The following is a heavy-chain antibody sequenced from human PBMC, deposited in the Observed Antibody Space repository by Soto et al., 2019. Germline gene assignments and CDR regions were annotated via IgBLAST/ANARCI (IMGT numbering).Heavy chain of an antibody. V-gene: IGHV1-3*05. CDR2: INAGNANT. CDR3: XXDDYFLGGDY. Sequence: QVQLVQSGAEEKKPGASVKLSCKASGYTFTSFSMHWVRQAPGQRLEWMGWINAGNANTKYSQKFQDRVTITRDTSARTVYMELSSLRSEDTAVYYCXXDDYFLGGDYWGQGTLVTVSS. D-gene: IGHD3-3*01. CDR1: GYTFTSFS. J-gene: IGHJ4*02.